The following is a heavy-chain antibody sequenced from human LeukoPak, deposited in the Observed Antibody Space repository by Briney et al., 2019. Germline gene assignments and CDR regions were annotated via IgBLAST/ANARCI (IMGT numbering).Heavy chain of an antibody. J-gene: IGHJ6*02. Sequence: SETLSLTCAVYGGSFSGYYWSWIRQPPGKGLEWIGEINHSGSTNYNPSLKSRVTISVDTSKNQFPLKLSSVTAADTAVYYCARGLGVATSYYYYGMDVWGQGTTVTVSS. V-gene: IGHV4-34*01. D-gene: IGHD5-24*01. CDR2: INHSGST. CDR1: GGSFSGYY. CDR3: ARGLGVATSYYYYGMDV.